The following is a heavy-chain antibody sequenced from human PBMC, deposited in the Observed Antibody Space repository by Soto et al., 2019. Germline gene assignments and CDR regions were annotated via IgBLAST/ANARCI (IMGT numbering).Heavy chain of an antibody. D-gene: IGHD2-2*01. CDR1: GGSITSSSYY. Sequence: SETLSLTCTVSGGSITSSSYYWGWIRQPPGKGLEWIGSIYYSGSTYYNPSLESRVTVSLETSKSQFSLTLSSVTASDTAVYYCARLGFYYQSLDPWGHGTLVTVSS. V-gene: IGHV4-39*07. CDR3: ARLGFYYQSLDP. CDR2: IYYSGST. J-gene: IGHJ5*02.